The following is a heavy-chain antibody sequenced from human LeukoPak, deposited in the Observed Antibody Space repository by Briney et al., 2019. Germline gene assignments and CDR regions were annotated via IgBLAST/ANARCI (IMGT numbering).Heavy chain of an antibody. V-gene: IGHV3-11*01. CDR3: AKDRLVSSPEFEY. J-gene: IGHJ4*02. CDR2: ISSSGSTI. Sequence: MTGGSLRLSCAASGFTFSDYYMSWIRQAPGKGLEWVSYISSSGSTIYYADSVKGRFTISRDNAKNSLYLQMNSLRAEDTAVYYCAKDRLVSSPEFEYWGQGTLVTVSS. D-gene: IGHD6-6*01. CDR1: GFTFSDYY.